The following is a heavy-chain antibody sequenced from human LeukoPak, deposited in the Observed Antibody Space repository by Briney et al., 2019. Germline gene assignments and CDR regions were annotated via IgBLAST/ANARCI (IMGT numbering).Heavy chain of an antibody. Sequence: SETLSLACTVSGGSISGYYWTWIRQPAGKGLEWIGRIYTTGSTNYNPSLKSRVTMSLDTSKNQFSLKLSSVTAADTAVYYCARADPVAGTVVDYWGQGTLVTVSS. CDR3: ARADPVAGTVVDY. V-gene: IGHV4-4*07. CDR1: GGSISGYY. J-gene: IGHJ4*02. CDR2: IYTTGST. D-gene: IGHD6-19*01.